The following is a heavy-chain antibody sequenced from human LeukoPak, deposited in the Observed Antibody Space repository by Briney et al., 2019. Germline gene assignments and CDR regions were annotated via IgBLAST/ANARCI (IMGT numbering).Heavy chain of an antibody. CDR3: TTYSAFDV. Sequence: GGSLRLSCASSGFTFSSYWMKWIRQAPGKGLEWVASINQDASEKHLVDSVKGRFTISRDNAKNSVFLQMNSLRVEDTAVYYCTTYSAFDVWGQGTMVTFS. V-gene: IGHV3-7*05. CDR1: GFTFSSYW. J-gene: IGHJ3*01. D-gene: IGHD4-17*01. CDR2: INQDASEK.